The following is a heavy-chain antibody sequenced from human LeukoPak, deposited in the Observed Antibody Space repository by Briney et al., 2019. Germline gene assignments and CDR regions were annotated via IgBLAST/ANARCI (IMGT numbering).Heavy chain of an antibody. CDR1: EFTFGDYA. J-gene: IGHJ5*02. Sequence: PGGSLRLSCTASEFTFGDYAVSWFRQAPGKGLEWTGFIRSKTYGATTEYAASMKGRFTISRDDSKSIAYLQLNSLKTEDTAMYYCARLPFYYYDSSGYYYPFDPWGQGTLVTVSS. D-gene: IGHD3-22*01. CDR2: IRSKTYGATT. CDR3: ARLPFYYYDSSGYYYPFDP. V-gene: IGHV3-49*03.